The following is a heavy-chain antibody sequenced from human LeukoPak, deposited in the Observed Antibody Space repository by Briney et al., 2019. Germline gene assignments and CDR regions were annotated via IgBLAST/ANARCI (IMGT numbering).Heavy chain of an antibody. Sequence: ASVKVSCKASGGTFSSYAISWVRQAPGQGLEWMGEIIPIFGTANYAQKFQGRVTITADESTSTAYMELSSLRSEDTAVYYCARDEESRYYFDYWGQGTLVTVSS. V-gene: IGHV1-69*13. CDR1: GGTFSSYA. D-gene: IGHD2-2*01. CDR2: IIPIFGTA. J-gene: IGHJ4*02. CDR3: ARDEESRYYFDY.